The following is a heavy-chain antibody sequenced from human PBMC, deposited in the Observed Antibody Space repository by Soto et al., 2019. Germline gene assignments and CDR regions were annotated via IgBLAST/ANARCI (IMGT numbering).Heavy chain of an antibody. Sequence: VQLVESGGGLVQPGGSLRLSCVASGFTFSRSWMSWVRQAPGRGLEWVANIKSDGSETYYVESVRGRFTISRDNAENSVHLHMNSLRVEDSAVYYCARDYYWGQGILVTVSS. CDR3: ARDYY. J-gene: IGHJ4*02. CDR1: GFTFSRSW. V-gene: IGHV3-7*01. CDR2: IKSDGSET.